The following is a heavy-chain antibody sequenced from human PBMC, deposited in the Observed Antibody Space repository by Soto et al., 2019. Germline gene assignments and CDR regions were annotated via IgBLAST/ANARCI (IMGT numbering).Heavy chain of an antibody. CDR3: ARDYYDSSGRPTIDY. CDR1: GGSFSGYY. J-gene: IGHJ4*02. D-gene: IGHD3-22*01. Sequence: QVQLQHWGAGLLKPSETLSLTCAVYGGSFSGYYWSWIRQPPGKGLEWIGEINHSGSTNYNPSIKRRVTISVDTATNQFSLKLSSVTAADPDVYYCARDYYDSSGRPTIDYWGQGTLVTVSS. CDR2: INHSGST. V-gene: IGHV4-34*01.